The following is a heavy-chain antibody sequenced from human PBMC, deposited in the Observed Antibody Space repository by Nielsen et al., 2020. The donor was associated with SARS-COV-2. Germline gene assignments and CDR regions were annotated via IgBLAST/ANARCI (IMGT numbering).Heavy chain of an antibody. V-gene: IGHV4-4*02. J-gene: IGHJ4*02. D-gene: IGHD2-2*01. Sequence: WLRQPPGKGLEWIGEIYHSGSTNYNPSLKSRVTISVDKSKNQFSLKLSSVTAADTAVYYCARGYCSSTSCQYGGELSFDYWGQGTLVTVSS. CDR3: ARGYCSSTSCQYGGELSFDY. CDR2: IYHSGST.